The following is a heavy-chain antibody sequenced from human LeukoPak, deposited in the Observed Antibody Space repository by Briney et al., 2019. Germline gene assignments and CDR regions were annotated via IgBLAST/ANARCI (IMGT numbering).Heavy chain of an antibody. J-gene: IGHJ5*02. CDR2: IYTSGST. Sequence: SGTLSLTCTVSGGSISSYYWSWIRQPAGKGLEWIGRIYTSGSTNYNPSLKSRVTMTRDTSTSTVYMELSSLRSEDTAVYYCASTYCSGGSCYRPFDPWGQGTLVTVSS. CDR3: ASTYCSGGSCYRPFDP. V-gene: IGHV4-4*07. CDR1: GGSISSYY. D-gene: IGHD2-15*01.